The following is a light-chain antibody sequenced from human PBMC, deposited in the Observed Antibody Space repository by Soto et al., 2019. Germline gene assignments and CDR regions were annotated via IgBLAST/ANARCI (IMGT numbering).Light chain of an antibody. CDR1: QTISSW. CDR3: QHYNSYSEA. CDR2: KAS. V-gene: IGKV1-5*03. J-gene: IGKJ1*01. Sequence: DIQMTQPPSTLSASVGDRLTITCRVSQTISSWLAWYQQKPGKXPKXXIYKASTLKSGVPSRFSGSGSGTELTLTISSLQPDDFETYYCQHYNSYSEAFGQGTKVDNK.